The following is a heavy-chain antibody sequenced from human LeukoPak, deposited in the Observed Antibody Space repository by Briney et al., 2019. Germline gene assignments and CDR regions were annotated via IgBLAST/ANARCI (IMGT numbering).Heavy chain of an antibody. CDR3: ARDSSSSYYYYYMDV. CDR1: GGSISSYY. J-gene: IGHJ6*03. Sequence: SETLSLTCTVSGGSISSYYWSWIRQPAGKGLEWIGRIYTSGSTNYNPSLKSRVTMSVDTSKNQFSLKLSSVTAADTAVYYCARDSSSSYYYYYMDVWGKGTTVTVSS. CDR2: IYTSGST. D-gene: IGHD6-6*01. V-gene: IGHV4-4*07.